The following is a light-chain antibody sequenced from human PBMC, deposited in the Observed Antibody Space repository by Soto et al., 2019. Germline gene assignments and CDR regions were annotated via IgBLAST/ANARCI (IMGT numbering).Light chain of an antibody. J-gene: IGKJ2*01. V-gene: IGKV1-39*01. CDR1: QSISSY. CDR2: AAS. CDR3: QQSYSTPYT. Sequence: DIQMTQSPSSLSASVGDRVTITCRASQSISSYLNWYQQKPGNAPKLLIYAASSLQSGVPSRFSGSGSGTDFTLTISSLQPEDFATYYSQQSYSTPYTFGQGTKLDIK.